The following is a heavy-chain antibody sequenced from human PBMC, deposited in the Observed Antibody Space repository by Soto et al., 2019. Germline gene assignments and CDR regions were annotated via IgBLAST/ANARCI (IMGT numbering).Heavy chain of an antibody. CDR3: ARGGITIFGVVDY. CDR1: GYTFTDYY. D-gene: IGHD3-3*01. J-gene: IGHJ4*02. V-gene: IGHV1-2*02. CDR2: INPKSGGT. Sequence: GASVKVSCKASGYTFTDYYMHWVRQAPGQGLEWVGWINPKSGGTNYAQKFQGRVTMTRDTSISTAYMELSMLRSEDTAVYYCARGGITIFGVVDYWGQGTLVTVSS.